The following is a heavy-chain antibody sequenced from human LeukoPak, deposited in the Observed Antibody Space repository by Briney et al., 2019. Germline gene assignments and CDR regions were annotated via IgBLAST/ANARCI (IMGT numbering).Heavy chain of an antibody. D-gene: IGHD4-23*01. CDR3: ASSKDDYCGLYYMDV. J-gene: IGHJ6*03. CDR1: GYNFTNYW. CDR2: IYPGNSDT. Sequence: KPGESLKISCKGSGYNFTNYWIGWVRQMPGKGLEWMGIIYPGNSDTRYSPSFKGRVTISADKSISTAYLQWSSLRASDTAMYYCASSKDDYCGLYYMDVWGKGTTVTVSS. V-gene: IGHV5-51*01.